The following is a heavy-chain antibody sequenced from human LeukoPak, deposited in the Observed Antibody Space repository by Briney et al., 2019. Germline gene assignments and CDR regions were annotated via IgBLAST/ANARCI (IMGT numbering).Heavy chain of an antibody. V-gene: IGHV3-43*02. J-gene: IGHJ4*02. CDR3: AKDSEGFGELLLVTPDY. Sequence: GGSLRLSCAASGFTFDDYAMHWVRQAPGKGLEWVSLISGDGGSTYYADSVKGRFTISRDNSKNTLYLQMNSLRAEDTAVYYCAKDSEGFGELLLVTPDYWGQGTLVTVSS. CDR1: GFTFDDYA. D-gene: IGHD3-10*01. CDR2: ISGDGGST.